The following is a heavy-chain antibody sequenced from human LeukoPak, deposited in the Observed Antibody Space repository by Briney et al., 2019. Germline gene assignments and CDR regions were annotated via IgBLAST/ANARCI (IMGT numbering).Heavy chain of an antibody. D-gene: IGHD1-26*01. CDR2: INPNSGGT. CDR3: ATSSGGWELLDYYYYMDV. J-gene: IGHJ6*03. CDR1: GYTFTGYY. Sequence: GASVKVSCKASGYTFTGYYMHWVRQAPGQGLEWMGWINPNSGGTNYAQKFQGGVTMTRDTSISTAYMELSSLRSGDTAVYYCATSSGGWELLDYYYYMDVWGKGTTVTVSS. V-gene: IGHV1-2*02.